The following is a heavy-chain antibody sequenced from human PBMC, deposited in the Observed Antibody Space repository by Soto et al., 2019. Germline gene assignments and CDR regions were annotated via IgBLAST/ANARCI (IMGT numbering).Heavy chain of an antibody. CDR1: GYPFTGYY. D-gene: IGHD6-13*01. CDR2: INPNSGGT. Sequence: GSVKVSCKACGYPFTGYYMHLVRQAPGQGLEWMGWINPNSGGTNYAQKFQGRVTMTRDTSISTAYMELSRLRSDDTAVYYCARGGYSSSWSSDYYGMDVWGQGTTVTAP. J-gene: IGHJ6*02. V-gene: IGHV1-2*02. CDR3: ARGGYSSSWSSDYYGMDV.